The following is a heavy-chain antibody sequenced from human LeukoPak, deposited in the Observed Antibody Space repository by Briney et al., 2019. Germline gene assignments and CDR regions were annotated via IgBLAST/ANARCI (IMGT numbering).Heavy chain of an antibody. Sequence: PSETLSLTCTVSSGSISSYDWSWIRQPPGKGLEWIGYIYYSGNTNYNPSLKSRVTISVDTSKNQFSLKLSSVTAADTAVYYCASLNDSSGYYYYFDYWGQGTLVTVSS. CDR3: ASLNDSSGYYYYFDY. D-gene: IGHD3-22*01. J-gene: IGHJ4*02. CDR1: SGSISSYD. V-gene: IGHV4-59*01. CDR2: IYYSGNT.